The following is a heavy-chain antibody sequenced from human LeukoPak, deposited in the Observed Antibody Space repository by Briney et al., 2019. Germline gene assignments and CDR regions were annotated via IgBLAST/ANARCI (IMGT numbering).Heavy chain of an antibody. CDR3: ARHGWGSGSYWFY. D-gene: IGHD3-10*01. V-gene: IGHV4-34*01. CDR2: ISHSGST. CDR1: GASLSGYY. Sequence: PSETLSLTCEVSGASLSGYYWSWIRQAPGKGLEWIGVISHSGSTNYNPSLKSRVTISAHTSKNQFSLKLSSVIGADTAVYFCARHGWGSGSYWFYWGQGTLVTVSA. J-gene: IGHJ4*02.